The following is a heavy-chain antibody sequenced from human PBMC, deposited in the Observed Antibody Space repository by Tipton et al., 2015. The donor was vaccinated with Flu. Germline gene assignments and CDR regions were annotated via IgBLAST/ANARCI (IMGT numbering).Heavy chain of an antibody. Sequence: TLSLTCAVSGGSISSGNWWGWVRQPPEKGLEWIGEIYHSGTPNYNLSLKTRVTISLDKSKNRFSLRLSSVTAADTAVYYCARADNSGYYGWPYYFDYWGQGTLVTVSS. J-gene: IGHJ4*02. CDR1: GGSISSGNW. CDR2: IYHSGTP. V-gene: IGHV4-4*02. CDR3: ARADNSGYYGWPYYFDY. D-gene: IGHD3-22*01.